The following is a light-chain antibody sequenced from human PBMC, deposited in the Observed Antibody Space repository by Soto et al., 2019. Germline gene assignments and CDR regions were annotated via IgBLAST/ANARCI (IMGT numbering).Light chain of an antibody. CDR2: AAS. V-gene: IGKV1-17*03. Sequence: DIQMTQSPSAMSASVGDRVTITCRASQDINNYLVWFQQKPGTVPKRLIYAASCLQSGVPSRFSGSRSGTEFTLTISSLQPEDFATYYCLQHNSYPRTFGGGTKVEIK. J-gene: IGKJ4*01. CDR1: QDINNY. CDR3: LQHNSYPRT.